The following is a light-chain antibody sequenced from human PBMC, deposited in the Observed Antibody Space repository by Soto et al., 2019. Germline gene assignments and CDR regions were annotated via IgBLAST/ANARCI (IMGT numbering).Light chain of an antibody. CDR2: AAS. J-gene: IGKJ1*01. Sequence: DIQMTQSPSSLSASVGDRVTITCRASQSISSYLNWYQQKPGKAPKLLIYAASSLQSGVPSRFSGSGSGTDFTLTISSLQPEDFANYYCQQSYSTPRPFGHGTK. CDR1: QSISSY. V-gene: IGKV1-39*01. CDR3: QQSYSTPRP.